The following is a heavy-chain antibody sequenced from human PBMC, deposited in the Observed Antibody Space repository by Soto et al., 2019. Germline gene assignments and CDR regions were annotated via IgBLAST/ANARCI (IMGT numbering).Heavy chain of an antibody. CDR1: GGSISGSY. J-gene: IGHJ5*02. CDR3: ARTNNNYYFDP. D-gene: IGHD1-26*01. V-gene: IGHV4-59*01. Sequence: SETLSLTCTVSGGSISGSYWSWIRQPPGKGLEWIGSVYYSGSTSYNPSLKSRVTISVDTSKNQFSLKLSSVTAADTALYYCARTNNNYYFDPWGQGTLVTVSS. CDR2: VYYSGST.